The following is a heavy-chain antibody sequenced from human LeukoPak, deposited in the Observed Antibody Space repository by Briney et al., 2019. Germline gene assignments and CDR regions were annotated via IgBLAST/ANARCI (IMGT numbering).Heavy chain of an antibody. D-gene: IGHD3-10*01. Sequence: GESLKISCKGSGYSLTSYWIAWVRQMPGKGLEWMGIIYPDDSGTRYSPSFQGQVTISADKSISTAYLQWSGLKASDTAIYYCARLRVTLIRGVIISTEPYDYWGQGTLVTVSS. CDR1: GYSLTSYW. CDR3: ARLRVTLIRGVIISTEPYDY. J-gene: IGHJ4*02. V-gene: IGHV5-51*01. CDR2: IYPDDSGT.